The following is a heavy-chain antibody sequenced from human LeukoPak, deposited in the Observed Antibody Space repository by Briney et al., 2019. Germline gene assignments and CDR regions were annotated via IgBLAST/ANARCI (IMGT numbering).Heavy chain of an antibody. CDR1: GYSFTSKY. CDR3: AGGQLWIFDY. CDR2: ITPSGGST. V-gene: IGHV1-46*03. Sequence: GASVKVSCKASGYSFTSKYMHWVRQAPGQGPEWMGIITPSGGSTSYPQKFQGRFTMTRDTSTSTVYMELSSLKSEDTAVYYCAGGQLWIFDYWGQGTLVTVSS. D-gene: IGHD5-18*01. J-gene: IGHJ4*02.